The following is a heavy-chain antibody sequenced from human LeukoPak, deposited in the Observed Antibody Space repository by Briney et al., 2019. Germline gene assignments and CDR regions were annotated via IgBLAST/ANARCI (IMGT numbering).Heavy chain of an antibody. Sequence: GASVKVSCKASGYTFTGYYMHWVRQAPGQGLEWMGWINPNSGGTNYAQKFQGRVTMTRDTSISTAYMELRSLRSDDTAVYYCARDAPDYYGSGSYEGGPAIDYWGQGTLVTVSS. V-gene: IGHV1-2*02. CDR3: ARDAPDYYGSGSYEGGPAIDY. CDR1: GYTFTGYY. J-gene: IGHJ4*02. D-gene: IGHD3-10*01. CDR2: INPNSGGT.